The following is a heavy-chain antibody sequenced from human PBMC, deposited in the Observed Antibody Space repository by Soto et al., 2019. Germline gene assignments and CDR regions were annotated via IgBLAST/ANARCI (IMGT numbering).Heavy chain of an antibody. J-gene: IGHJ4*02. D-gene: IGHD2-21*02. Sequence: PGGSLRLSCAGSGFTFRNSEMFWVRQAPGKGLEWVSKINYSGSNIYYSKSVKGRFTISRDNAKNSLYLQMNSLTDEDTASYFCASEALCGADCYFFEYWGPGTLVTVSS. V-gene: IGHV3-48*03. CDR2: INYSGSNI. CDR3: ASEALCGADCYFFEY. CDR1: GFTFRNSE.